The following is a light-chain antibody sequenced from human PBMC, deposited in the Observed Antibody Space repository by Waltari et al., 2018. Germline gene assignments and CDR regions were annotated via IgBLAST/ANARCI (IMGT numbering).Light chain of an antibody. CDR1: SSDVGGYNH. V-gene: IGLV2-14*01. J-gene: IGLJ1*01. Sequence: QSALTQPASVSGSPGQSITIPCPGTSSDVGGYNHVSWYQQTPGKAPKLLIYDVTKRPLGVSNRYSGSKSGNTASLTISGLQAEDEAVYYCGSYRTSSTFVFGPGTKVTVL. CDR2: DVT. CDR3: GSYRTSSTFV.